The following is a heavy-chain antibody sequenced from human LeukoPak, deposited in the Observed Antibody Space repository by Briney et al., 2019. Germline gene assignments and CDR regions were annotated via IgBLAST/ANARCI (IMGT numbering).Heavy chain of an antibody. Sequence: GGSLRLSCAASGFTFSSYWMNWVRQAPGKGLEWVANIKQDGSEKYYVDSVRGRFTISRDNAKNSLYLQMNSLRAEDTAVYYCARRGDYYGSGIPAYYYYMDVWGKGTTVTVSS. CDR3: ARRGDYYGSGIPAYYYYMDV. D-gene: IGHD3-10*01. CDR1: GFTFSSYW. J-gene: IGHJ6*03. CDR2: IKQDGSEK. V-gene: IGHV3-7*01.